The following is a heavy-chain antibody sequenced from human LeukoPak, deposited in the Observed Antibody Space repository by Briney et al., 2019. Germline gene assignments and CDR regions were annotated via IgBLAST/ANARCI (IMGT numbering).Heavy chain of an antibody. CDR3: AGDDYGEAIQRQ. CDR2: INHSGST. J-gene: IGHJ4*02. Sequence: PSETLSLTCAVYGGSFSGYYWSWIRQPPGKGLEWIGEINHSGSTNYNPSLKSRVAISVDTSKNQFSLKLSSVTAADTAVYYCAGDDYGEAIQRQWGQGTLVTVSS. V-gene: IGHV4-34*01. CDR1: GGSFSGYY. D-gene: IGHD4-17*01.